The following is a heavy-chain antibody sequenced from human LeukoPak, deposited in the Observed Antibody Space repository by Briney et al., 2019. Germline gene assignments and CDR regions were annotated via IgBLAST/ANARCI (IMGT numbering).Heavy chain of an antibody. V-gene: IGHV3-30*18. J-gene: IGHJ6*04. CDR3: AKDLTVLPRSSYYYGMDV. Sequence: GRSLRLSCAASGFTFSSYGMHWVRQAPGKGLEWVAVISYDGSNKYYADSVKGRFTISRDNSKNTLYLQMNSLRAEETAVYYCAKDLTVLPRSSYYYGMDVWGKGTTVTVSS. CDR2: ISYDGSNK. CDR1: GFTFSSYG. D-gene: IGHD2/OR15-2a*01.